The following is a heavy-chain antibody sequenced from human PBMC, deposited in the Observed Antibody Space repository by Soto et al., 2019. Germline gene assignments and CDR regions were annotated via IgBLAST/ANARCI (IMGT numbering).Heavy chain of an antibody. V-gene: IGHV4-34*01. CDR1: GGSFSGYY. D-gene: IGHD3-10*01. Sequence: SETLSLTCAVYGGSFSGYYWSWIRQPPGKGLEWIGEINHSGSTNYNPSLKSRVTISVDTSKNQFSLKLSSVTAADTAVYYCARKTKYGSGSYLTEHYFDYWGQGTLVTVSS. CDR3: ARKTKYGSGSYLTEHYFDY. CDR2: INHSGST. J-gene: IGHJ4*02.